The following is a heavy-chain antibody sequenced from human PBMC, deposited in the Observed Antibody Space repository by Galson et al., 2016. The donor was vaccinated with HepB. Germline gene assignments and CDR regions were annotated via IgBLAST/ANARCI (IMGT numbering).Heavy chain of an antibody. J-gene: IGHJ5*02. D-gene: IGHD5-18*01. CDR2: IYTSGNT. CDR1: GGSISTGNYY. Sequence: TLSLTCTVSGGSISTGNYYWSWIRQPAGKGLEWIGRIYTSGNTNYSPSLNSRLTISVDTSTNQFSLKLTSVTAANTAVYYCARNGYGYTYGNNWFDPWGQGTLVTVSS. V-gene: IGHV4-61*02. CDR3: ARNGYGYTYGNNWFDP.